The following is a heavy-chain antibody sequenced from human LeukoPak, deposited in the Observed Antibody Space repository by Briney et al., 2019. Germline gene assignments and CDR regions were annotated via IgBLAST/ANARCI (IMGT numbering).Heavy chain of an antibody. V-gene: IGHV3-23*01. J-gene: IGHJ4*02. Sequence: GGSLRLSCAASGFTFSSYAMTWVRQAPGKGLQWVSTISVSGENTYYADSVKGRFTISRDISKSTLYLQMNSLRDEDTAVYYCAKYGSGSYYNGLYWGQGTLVTVSS. CDR2: ISVSGENT. CDR1: GFTFSSYA. CDR3: AKYGSGSYYNGLY. D-gene: IGHD3-10*01.